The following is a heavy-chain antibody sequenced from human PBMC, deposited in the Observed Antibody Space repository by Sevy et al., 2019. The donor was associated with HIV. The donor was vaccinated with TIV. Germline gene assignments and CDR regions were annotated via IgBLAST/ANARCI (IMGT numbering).Heavy chain of an antibody. V-gene: IGHV1-24*01. CDR3: ATAREYYSDNSGYIDY. CDR2: FDPEDGET. J-gene: IGHJ4*02. Sequence: ASVKVSCKVSGYTLTELSMHWVRQTPGKGLEWMGRFDPEDGETIYEQKFQGRVTMTEDTSTDTAYMELSSLRSDDTAVYYCATAREYYSDNSGYIDYWGQGTLVTVSS. CDR1: GYTLTELS. D-gene: IGHD3-22*01.